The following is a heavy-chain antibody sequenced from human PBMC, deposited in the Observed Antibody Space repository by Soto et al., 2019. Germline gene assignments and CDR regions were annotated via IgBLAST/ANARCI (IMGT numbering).Heavy chain of an antibody. J-gene: IGHJ6*02. CDR2: INHSGST. D-gene: IGHD6-13*01. V-gene: IGHV4-34*01. CDR1: GGSFSGYY. CDR3: ARGGGVIAAADTLNYYYGMDV. Sequence: LSLTCAVYGGSFSGYYWSWIRQPPGKGLEWIGEINHSGSTNYNPSLKSRVTISVDTSKNQFSLKLSSVTAADTAVYYCARGGGVIAAADTLNYYYGMDVWGQGTTVTVSS.